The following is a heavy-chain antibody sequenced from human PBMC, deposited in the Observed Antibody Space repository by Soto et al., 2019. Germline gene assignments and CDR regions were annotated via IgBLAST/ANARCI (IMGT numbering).Heavy chain of an antibody. CDR1: GGSISSSISL. Sequence: SETLSLTCIVSGGSISSSISLCSWIRQPPGKGLEWIANAYYSGTTYYNPSLKGRVTVSMHMSKNQFSLKLTSVAAADSAIYYCARHPDVIGQCTYDSGHGSYHFGMDVWGQGTTVTVSS. CDR2: AYYSGTT. CDR3: ARHPDVIGQCTYDSGHGSYHFGMDV. V-gene: IGHV4-39*01. D-gene: IGHD2-8*01. J-gene: IGHJ6*02.